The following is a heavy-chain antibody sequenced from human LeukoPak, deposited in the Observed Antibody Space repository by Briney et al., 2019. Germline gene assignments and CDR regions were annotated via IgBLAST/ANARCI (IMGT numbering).Heavy chain of an antibody. CDR1: GYTFTSYG. J-gene: IGHJ1*01. Sequence: ASVKVSCKASGYTFTSYGISWVRQAPGPRLEWMGWISAYNGNTNYAQKLQGRVTITTDTSTSTAYMELRSLRSDDTAVYYCARIAAAGTGAEYFQHWGQGTLVTVSS. V-gene: IGHV1-18*01. D-gene: IGHD6-13*01. CDR2: ISAYNGNT. CDR3: ARIAAAGTGAEYFQH.